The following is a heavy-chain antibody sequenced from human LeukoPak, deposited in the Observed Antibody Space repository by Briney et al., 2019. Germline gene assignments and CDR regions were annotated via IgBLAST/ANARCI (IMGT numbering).Heavy chain of an antibody. Sequence: SETLSLTCAVYGGSFSGYYWIWIRQPPGKGLEWIGEINHSGSTNYNPSLKSRVTISVDTSKNQFSLKLSSVTAADTAVYYCARDYTGGINWFDPWGQGTLVTVSS. D-gene: IGHD4-11*01. CDR2: INHSGST. CDR1: GGSFSGYY. V-gene: IGHV4-34*01. J-gene: IGHJ5*02. CDR3: ARDYTGGINWFDP.